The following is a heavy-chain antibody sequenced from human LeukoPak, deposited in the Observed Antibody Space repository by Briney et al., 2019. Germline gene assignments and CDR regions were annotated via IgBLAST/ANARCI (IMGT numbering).Heavy chain of an antibody. CDR1: GYAFTSYA. CDR3: ARGDYGGNERANDQ. J-gene: IGHJ4*02. V-gene: IGHV7-4-1*02. CDR2: INTNTGNP. Sequence: ASVKVSCKTSGYAFTSYAFNWVRQAPGQGLEWMGWINTNTGNPTYAQGFTGRFVFSLDTSVSTAYLQISSLKAEDTAVYYCARGDYGGNERANDQWGQGTLVTVSS. D-gene: IGHD4-23*01.